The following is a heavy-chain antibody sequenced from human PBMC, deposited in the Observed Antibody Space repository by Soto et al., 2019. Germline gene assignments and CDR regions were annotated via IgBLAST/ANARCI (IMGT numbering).Heavy chain of an antibody. J-gene: IGHJ4*02. CDR1: GGSFRDYY. Sequence: ETLSLTCAVYGGSFRDYYWTWIRQPPGKGLEWIGEINHRGSTNYNPSLKSRVTISVDTSQNQFSLKLRSVTAADTAVYYCARGTCSSTSCHIDYWGQGALVTVSS. D-gene: IGHD2-2*01. CDR2: INHRGST. CDR3: ARGTCSSTSCHIDY. V-gene: IGHV4-34*01.